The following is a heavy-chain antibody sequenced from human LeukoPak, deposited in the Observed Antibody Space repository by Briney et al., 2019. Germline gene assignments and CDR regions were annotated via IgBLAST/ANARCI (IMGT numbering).Heavy chain of an antibody. D-gene: IGHD5-24*01. J-gene: IGHJ4*02. V-gene: IGHV3-21*01. CDR1: GFTFSSYS. Sequence: GGSLRLSCAASGFTFSSYSMNWVRQAPGKGLEWVSSISSSSSYIYYADSVKGRFTISRDNAKNSLYLQMNSLRAEDTAVYYCAREIGSGDDYNEHFDYWGQGTLVTVSS. CDR2: ISSSSSYI. CDR3: AREIGSGDDYNEHFDY.